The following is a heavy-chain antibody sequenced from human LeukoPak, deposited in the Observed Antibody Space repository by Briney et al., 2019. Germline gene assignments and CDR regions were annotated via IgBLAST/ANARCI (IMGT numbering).Heavy chain of an antibody. CDR2: IYYSGST. J-gene: IGHJ4*02. Sequence: SETLSLTCTVSGGSISSYYWSWIRQPPGKGLEWIGYIYYSGSTNYNPSLKSRVTILVDTSKNQFSLKLSSVTAADTAVYYCARLDSSGWWPYDYWGQGTLVTVSS. D-gene: IGHD6-19*01. CDR3: ARLDSSGWWPYDY. V-gene: IGHV4-59*08. CDR1: GGSISSYY.